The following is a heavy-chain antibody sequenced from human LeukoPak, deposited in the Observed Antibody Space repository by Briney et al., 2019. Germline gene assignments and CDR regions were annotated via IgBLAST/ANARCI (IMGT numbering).Heavy chain of an antibody. D-gene: IGHD5-18*01. J-gene: IGHJ4*02. CDR2: INTDGSTT. CDR1: GFTFSVYW. Sequence: QAGGSLRLSCAASGFTFSVYWMHWVRQVPGKGLVWVSHINTDGSTTNYADSVKGRFTISRDNSKNTLYLQMNSLRAEDTAVYYCAKVIVSVDTAIDYWGQGTLVTVSS. CDR3: AKVIVSVDTAIDY. V-gene: IGHV3-74*01.